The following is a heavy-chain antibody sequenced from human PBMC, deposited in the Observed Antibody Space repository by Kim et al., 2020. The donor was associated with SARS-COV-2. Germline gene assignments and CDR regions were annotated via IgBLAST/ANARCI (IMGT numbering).Heavy chain of an antibody. CDR3: TTDDHQLLISYYYGMDV. CDR1: GFTFSNAW. V-gene: IGHV3-15*01. Sequence: GGSLRVSCAASGFTFSNAWMSWVRQAPGKGLEWVGRIKSKTDGGTTDYAAPVKGRFTISRDDSKNTLYLQMNSLKTEDTAVYYCTTDDHQLLISYYYGMDVWGQGTTVTVSS. CDR2: IKSKTDGGTT. D-gene: IGHD2-2*01. J-gene: IGHJ6*02.